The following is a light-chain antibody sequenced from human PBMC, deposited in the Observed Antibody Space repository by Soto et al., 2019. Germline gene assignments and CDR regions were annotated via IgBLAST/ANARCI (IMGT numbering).Light chain of an antibody. Sequence: QSVLTQPPSASGTPGQRVTISCSGSSSNIGSTSVNWYQQLPGTAPKLLIYSNNQRPSGVADRFAGSKSGTSASLAISGLQSEDEADYYCAAWDGSLNGYVFGAGTKRTVL. CDR1: SSNIGSTS. V-gene: IGLV1-44*01. J-gene: IGLJ1*01. CDR3: AAWDGSLNGYV. CDR2: SNN.